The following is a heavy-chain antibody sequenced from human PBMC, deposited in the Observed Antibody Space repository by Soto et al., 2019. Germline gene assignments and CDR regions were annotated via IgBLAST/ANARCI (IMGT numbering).Heavy chain of an antibody. CDR3: ARSIRPVSPRAYDAFEV. CDR1: GFTFSDHL. D-gene: IGHD2-21*01. J-gene: IGHJ3*01. Sequence: QVQLVQSGAEVRKPGASVNISCRASGFTFSDHLINWVRQVPGQSFEWMSWINLDNGNTKYPQTFQGRVTITRHSCASIVSVEVTDLTSEDTAGFVCARSIRPVSPRAYDAFEVWGQGTMVTVSS. V-gene: IGHV1-3*01. CDR2: INLDNGNT.